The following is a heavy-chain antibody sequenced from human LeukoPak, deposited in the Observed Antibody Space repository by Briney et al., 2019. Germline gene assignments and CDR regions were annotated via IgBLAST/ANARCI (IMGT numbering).Heavy chain of an antibody. J-gene: IGHJ4*02. CDR1: GFTFSSYG. CDR3: ASDYDFWSGYPDY. V-gene: IGHV3-30*03. CDR2: ISYDGSNK. Sequence: GGSLRLSCAASGFTFSSYGMHWVRQAPGKGLEWVAVISYDGSNKYYADSVKGRFTISRDNSKNTLYLQMNSLRAEDTAVYYCASDYDFWSGYPDYWGQGTLVTVSS. D-gene: IGHD3-3*01.